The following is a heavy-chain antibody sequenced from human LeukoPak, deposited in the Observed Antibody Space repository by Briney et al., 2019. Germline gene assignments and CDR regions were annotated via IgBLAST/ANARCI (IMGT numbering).Heavy chain of an antibody. CDR3: ARAAVVVPAARIMDV. J-gene: IGHJ6*03. CDR2: IIPIFGTA. V-gene: IGHV1-69*13. D-gene: IGHD2-2*01. CDR1: GGTFSSYA. Sequence: SVKVSCKASGGTFSSYAISWVRQAPGQGLEWMGGIIPIFGTANYAQKFQGRVTITADESTSTAYMELSSLRSEDTAVYYCARAAVVVPAARIMDVWGKGTTVTVSS.